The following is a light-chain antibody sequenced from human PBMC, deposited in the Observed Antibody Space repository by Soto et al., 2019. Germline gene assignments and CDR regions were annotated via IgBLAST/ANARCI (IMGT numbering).Light chain of an antibody. CDR3: CSDAGSFRV. CDR2: DVS. J-gene: IGLJ1*01. V-gene: IGLV2-11*01. CDR1: SSDVGGYNY. Sequence: QSALTQPRSVSGSPGQSVTISCTGTSSDVGGYNYVSWYQKHPGKAPKLMIYDVSKRPSGVPDRFSGSKSGNTASLTISGLQDEDEADYYCCSDAGSFRVFGTGTKVTVL.